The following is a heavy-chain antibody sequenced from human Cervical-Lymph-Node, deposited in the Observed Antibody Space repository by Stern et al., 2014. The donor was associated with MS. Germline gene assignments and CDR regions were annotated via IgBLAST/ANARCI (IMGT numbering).Heavy chain of an antibody. CDR2: ISYDGSNK. J-gene: IGHJ3*02. V-gene: IGHV3-30-3*01. D-gene: IGHD3-22*01. Sequence: VQLVESGGGVVQPGRSLRLSCAASGFTFSSYAMHWVRQAPGKGLEWVAVISYDGSNKYYADSVKGRFTISRDNSKNTLYLQMNSLRAEDTAVYYCARDPGIIVVVISGAFDIWGQGTMVTVSS. CDR1: GFTFSSYA. CDR3: ARDPGIIVVVISGAFDI.